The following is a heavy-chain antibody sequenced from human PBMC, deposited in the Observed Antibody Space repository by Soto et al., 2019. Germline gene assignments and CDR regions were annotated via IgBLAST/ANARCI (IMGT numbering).Heavy chain of an antibody. CDR2: IYYSGST. CDR1: GGSISSYY. D-gene: IGHD6-6*01. V-gene: IGHV4-59*01. J-gene: IGHJ5*02. CDR3: ARDSSSTGGYSWFDP. Sequence: PSETLSLTCTVSGGSISSYYWSWIRQPPGKGLEWIGYIYYSGSTNDHPSLKRRVTISVDTSKTQFSLKPSSVTAADTAVYYCARDSSSTGGYSWFDPWGQGTQVTVSA.